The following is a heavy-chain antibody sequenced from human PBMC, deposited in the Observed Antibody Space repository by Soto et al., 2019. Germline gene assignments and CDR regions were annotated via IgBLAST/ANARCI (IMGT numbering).Heavy chain of an antibody. J-gene: IGHJ6*02. CDR3: ARETSYDFWSGPQTMDV. CDR1: GFTFSSYV. CDR2: VHYDGTKK. Sequence: QVQLVESGGGVVQPGTSLRLSCAPSGFTFSSYVMDWVRQAPGKGLEWVAVVHYDGTKKYYADSVRGRFTISRDNSENILYLQMNSLRPDDTAVYFCARETSYDFWSGPQTMDVWGQGTTVTVSS. D-gene: IGHD3-3*01. V-gene: IGHV3-33*01.